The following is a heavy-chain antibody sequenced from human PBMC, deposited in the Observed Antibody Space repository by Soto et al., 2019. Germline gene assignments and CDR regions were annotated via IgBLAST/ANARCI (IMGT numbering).Heavy chain of an antibody. CDR2: IYHSGST. J-gene: IGHJ6*02. V-gene: IGHV4-30-2*01. Sequence: SETLSLTCAVSGGSTSRGGYSWSWIRQPPGKGLEWIGYIYHSGSTYYNPSLKSRVTISVDRSKNQFSLKLSSVTAADTAVYYCARDLRGLYYYFCSCYLEPDGMDFCGRGTTVTV. CDR1: GGSTSRGGYS. D-gene: IGHD3-3*01. CDR3: ARDLRGLYYYFCSCYLEPDGMDF.